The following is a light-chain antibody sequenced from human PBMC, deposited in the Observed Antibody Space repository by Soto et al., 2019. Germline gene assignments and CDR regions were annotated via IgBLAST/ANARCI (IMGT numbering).Light chain of an antibody. J-gene: IGLJ3*02. CDR1: SSNIGRNT. CDR3: ASWDDSLNAWA. Sequence: QSVLTQPPSACGTPGQRVTISCSGSSSNIGRNTVKWYRQLPGTAPKLLIGSSDQRPSGVPDRFFGSQSGTSASLAISGLQSEDEADYICASWDDSLNAWAFGGGTKLTVL. CDR2: SSD. V-gene: IGLV1-44*01.